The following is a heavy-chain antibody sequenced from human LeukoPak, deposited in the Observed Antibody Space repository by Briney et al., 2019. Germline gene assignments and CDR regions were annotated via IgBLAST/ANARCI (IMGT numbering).Heavy chain of an antibody. J-gene: IGHJ4*02. CDR1: GGSISSYY. V-gene: IGHV4-59*08. CDR3: ARQGNGDLYYFDY. Sequence: SETLSLTCTVSGGSISSYYWSWIRQSPGKGLEWIGYIYYSGSTNYNPSLKSRASISVDTSKNQFSLKLSSVTAADTAMYYCARQGNGDLYYFDYWGQGTLVTVSS. CDR2: IYYSGST. D-gene: IGHD4-17*01.